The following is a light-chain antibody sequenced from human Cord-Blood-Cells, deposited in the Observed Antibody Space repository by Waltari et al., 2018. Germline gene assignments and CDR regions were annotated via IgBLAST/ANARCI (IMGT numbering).Light chain of an antibody. CDR2: QDS. CDR3: QAWDSSTAV. J-gene: IGLJ3*02. Sequence: SYELTQPPSVSVSPGQTASINCSGDKLGDKYACWYQQKPGQSPVLVIYQDSKRPSGIPGRFAGSNSGNTAALTISGTQAMDEADYYCQAWDSSTAVVGGGTKLTVL. V-gene: IGLV3-1*01. CDR1: KLGDKY.